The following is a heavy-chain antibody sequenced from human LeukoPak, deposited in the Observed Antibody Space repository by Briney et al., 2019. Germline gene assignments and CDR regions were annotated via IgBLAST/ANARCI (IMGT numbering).Heavy chain of an antibody. D-gene: IGHD3-3*01. CDR2: INAYNGKT. V-gene: IGHV1-18*01. Sequence: ASVKVSCKASGYTFTTYDISWVRQAPGHGLECMGWINAYNGKTNYAQKFRGRVTMTTDTSMSTAYMELRSLTSDDTAVYYCARVRRGRGYDFWSGYPYYYYVDVWGKGTTVTVSS. CDR3: ARVRRGRGYDFWSGYPYYYYVDV. J-gene: IGHJ6*03. CDR1: GYTFTTYD.